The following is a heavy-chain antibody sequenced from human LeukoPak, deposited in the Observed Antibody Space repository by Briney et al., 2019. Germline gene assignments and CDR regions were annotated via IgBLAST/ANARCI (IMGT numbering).Heavy chain of an antibody. Sequence: GGSLRLSCAASGFTFSNYWMTWVRQAPGKGLEWVANIKEDGSEKYYVDSVKGRFTISRDNVKNSLYLQMNSLRVEDTAVYYCARHFPSYGKADLDYWGQGALVTVSS. CDR1: GFTFSNYW. D-gene: IGHD3-3*02. CDR2: IKEDGSEK. J-gene: IGHJ4*02. CDR3: ARHFPSYGKADLDY. V-gene: IGHV3-7*01.